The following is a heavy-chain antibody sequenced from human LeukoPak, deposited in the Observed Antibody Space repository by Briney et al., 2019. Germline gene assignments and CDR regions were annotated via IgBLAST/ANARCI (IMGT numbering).Heavy chain of an antibody. J-gene: IGHJ4*02. CDR1: GGSFSGYY. V-gene: IGHV4-34*01. CDR2: INHSGST. CDR3: ARVGSGWSPFGY. Sequence: PSETLSLTCAVYGGSFSGYYWSWIRQPPGKGLEWIGEINHSGSTNYNPSLKSRVTISVDTSKNQFSLKLSSVTAADTAVYYCARVGSGWSPFGYWGQGTLVTVSS. D-gene: IGHD6-19*01.